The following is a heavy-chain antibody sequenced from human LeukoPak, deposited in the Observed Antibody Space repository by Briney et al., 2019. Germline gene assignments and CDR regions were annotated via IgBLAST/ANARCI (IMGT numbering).Heavy chain of an antibody. Sequence: SETLSLTCAVYGGSFSGYYWSWIRQPPGKGLEWIGEINHSGSTNYNPSLKSRVTISVDTSKNQFSLKLSSVTAADTAVYYCARLSSGYLMSGYYFDYWGQGTLVTVSS. CDR3: ARLSSGYLMSGYYFDY. V-gene: IGHV4-34*01. CDR1: GGSFSGYY. J-gene: IGHJ4*02. D-gene: IGHD5-12*01. CDR2: INHSGST.